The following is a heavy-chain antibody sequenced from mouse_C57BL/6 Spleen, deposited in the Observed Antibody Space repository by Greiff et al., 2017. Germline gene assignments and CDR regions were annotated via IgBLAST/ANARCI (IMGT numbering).Heavy chain of an antibody. CDR1: GFNIKDDY. CDR2: IDPENGDT. Sequence: VQLQQSGAELVRPGASVKLSCTASGFNIKDDYMHWVKQRPEQGLEWIGWIDPENGDTEYASKFQGKATITADTSSNTAYLQLSSLTSEDTAVYYCTRSYYSNYEGIWGQGTTLTVSS. D-gene: IGHD2-5*01. V-gene: IGHV14-4*01. CDR3: TRSYYSNYEGI. J-gene: IGHJ2*01.